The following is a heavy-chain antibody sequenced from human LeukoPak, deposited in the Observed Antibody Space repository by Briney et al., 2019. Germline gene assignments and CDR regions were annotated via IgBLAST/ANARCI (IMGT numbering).Heavy chain of an antibody. J-gene: IGHJ4*02. Sequence: PSETLSLTCTVSGYSISSGCYWGWIRQPPGKGLEWIGSIYHSGSTYYNPSLKSRVTISVDTSKNQFSPKLSSVTAADTAVYYCARSESLFFDYWGQGTLVTVSS. CDR3: ARSESLFFDY. CDR1: GYSISSGCY. CDR2: IYHSGST. V-gene: IGHV4-38-2*02.